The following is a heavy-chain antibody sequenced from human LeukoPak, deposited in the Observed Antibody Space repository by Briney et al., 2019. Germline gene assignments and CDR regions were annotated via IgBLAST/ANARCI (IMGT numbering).Heavy chain of an antibody. J-gene: IGHJ1*01. CDR1: GYTFTSYY. CDR2: INPSGGST. CDR3: AAEWELLSFQH. D-gene: IGHD1-26*01. Sequence: ASVKVSCKASGYTFTSYYMHWVRQAPGQGLEWMGIINPSGGSTSYAQKFQGRVTMTRDTSTSTVYMGLSSLRSEDTAVYYCAAEWELLSFQHWGQGTLVTVSS. V-gene: IGHV1-46*01.